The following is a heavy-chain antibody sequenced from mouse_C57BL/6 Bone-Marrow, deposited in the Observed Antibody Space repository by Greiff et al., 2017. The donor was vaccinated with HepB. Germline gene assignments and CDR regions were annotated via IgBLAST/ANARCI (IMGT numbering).Heavy chain of an antibody. D-gene: IGHD1-1*01. CDR1: GYTFTSYD. CDR2: IYPRDGST. CDR3: ARGITTVVATRAMDY. Sequence: QVQLQQSGPELVKPGASVKLSCKASGYTFTSYDINWVKQRSGQGLEWIGWIYPRDGSTKYNEKFKGKATLTVDTSSSTAYMELHSLTSEDSAVYFCARGITTVVATRAMDYWGQGTSVTVSS. J-gene: IGHJ4*01. V-gene: IGHV1-85*01.